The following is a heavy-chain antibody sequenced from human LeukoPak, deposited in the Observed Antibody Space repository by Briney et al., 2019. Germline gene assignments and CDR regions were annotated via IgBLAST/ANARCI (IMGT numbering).Heavy chain of an antibody. V-gene: IGHV4-61*02. J-gene: IGHJ4*02. Sequence: SETLSLTCTVSGGSISSGSYYWSWIRQPAGKGLEWIGRIYTSGSTNYNPSLKSRVTISVDTSKNQFSLRLSSVTAADTAVYYCARVRTTGTNWGQGTLVTVSS. D-gene: IGHD1-1*01. CDR2: IYTSGST. CDR1: GGSISSGSYY. CDR3: ARVRTTGTN.